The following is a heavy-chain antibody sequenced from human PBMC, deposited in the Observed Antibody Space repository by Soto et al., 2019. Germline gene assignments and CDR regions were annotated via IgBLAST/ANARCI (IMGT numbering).Heavy chain of an antibody. CDR3: AIVATSAFDY. V-gene: IGHV4-39*01. Sequence: SETLSLTCTVSGGSISSSSYYWGWIRQPPGKGLEWIGSIYYSGSTYYNPSLKSRVTISVDTPKNQFSLKLSSVTAADTAVYYCAIVATSAFDYWGQGTLVTVS. J-gene: IGHJ4*02. CDR2: IYYSGST. D-gene: IGHD5-12*01. CDR1: GGSISSSSYY.